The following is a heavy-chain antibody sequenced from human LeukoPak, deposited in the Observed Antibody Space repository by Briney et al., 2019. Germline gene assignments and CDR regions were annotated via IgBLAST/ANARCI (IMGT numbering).Heavy chain of an antibody. V-gene: IGHV1-2*02. Sequence: GASVKVSCKVSGYTLTELSMHWVRQAPGQGLEWMGWINPNSGGTNYAQKFQGRVTMTRDTSISTAYMELSRLRSDDTAVYYCARTTNWGSGGDFDYWGQGTLVTVSS. J-gene: IGHJ4*02. CDR2: INPNSGGT. D-gene: IGHD7-27*01. CDR1: GYTLTELS. CDR3: ARTTNWGSGGDFDY.